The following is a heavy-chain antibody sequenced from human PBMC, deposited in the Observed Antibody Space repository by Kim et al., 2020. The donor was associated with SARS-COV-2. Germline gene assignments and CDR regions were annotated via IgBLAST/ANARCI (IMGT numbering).Heavy chain of an antibody. CDR2: ISTYNGNT. CDR1: GYTFTSYG. CDR3: ARAPGIVGDTHYYYYMDV. D-gene: IGHD1-26*01. J-gene: IGHJ6*03. Sequence: ASVKVSCRASGYTFTSYGIIWVRQAPGQGLEWMGWISTYNGNTKYAQKFQGRVTMTTDTSTSTAYMDLGSLRSDDTAIYYCARAPGIVGDTHYYYYMDVWGKGTTVTVSS. V-gene: IGHV1-18*01.